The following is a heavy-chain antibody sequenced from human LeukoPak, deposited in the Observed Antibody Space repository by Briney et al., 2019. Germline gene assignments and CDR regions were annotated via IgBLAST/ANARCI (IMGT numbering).Heavy chain of an antibody. CDR1: GFTFDDYG. J-gene: IGHJ4*02. V-gene: IGHV3-20*04. Sequence: PGGSLRLSCAASGFTFDDYGMSWVRQAPGKGLEGVSGNNWNGGSRVYADSVKGRFTISRDNAKNSLYLQINILRAEYTALYYCARDWEYCVGDCYCDYWGQGTLVTVSS. CDR3: ARDWEYCVGDCYCDY. CDR2: NNWNGGSR. D-gene: IGHD2-21*02.